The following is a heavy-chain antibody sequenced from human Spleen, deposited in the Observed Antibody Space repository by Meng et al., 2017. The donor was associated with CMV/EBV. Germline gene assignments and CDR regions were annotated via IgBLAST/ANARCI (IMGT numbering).Heavy chain of an antibody. CDR1: A. V-gene: IGHV3-30-3*01. Sequence: AMCWVRQTPGKGLEWVAIISYDGTNKYYADSVKGRFTISRDNSKNTLFLQMKSLRTEDTAVYYCARDVSHSTYYDILTGFYRSGGIDYWGQGTLVTVSS. D-gene: IGHD3-9*01. CDR3: ARDVSHSTYYDILTGFYRSGGIDY. J-gene: IGHJ4*02. CDR2: ISYDGTNK.